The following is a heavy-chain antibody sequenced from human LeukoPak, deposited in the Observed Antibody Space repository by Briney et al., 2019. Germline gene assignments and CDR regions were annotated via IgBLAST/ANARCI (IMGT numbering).Heavy chain of an antibody. Sequence: GGSLRLSCAASGFTFSTYALTWVRQAPGKGLEWVSGISTSGDRTYYADSVKGRFTISRDNSKNTLYLQMNSLRAEDTAEYYCARSAVGTSCCTAVDYWGQGTLVTVSS. V-gene: IGHV3-23*01. D-gene: IGHD1-26*01. J-gene: IGHJ4*02. CDR1: GFTFSTYA. CDR2: ISTSGDRT. CDR3: ARSAVGTSCCTAVDY.